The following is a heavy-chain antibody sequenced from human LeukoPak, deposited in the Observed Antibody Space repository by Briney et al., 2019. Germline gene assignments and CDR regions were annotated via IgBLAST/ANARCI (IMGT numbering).Heavy chain of an antibody. D-gene: IGHD1-26*01. Sequence: GGSLRLSCAASGFTFSSYWMSWVRQAPGEGLEWVANIKQDGSAKYYVDSVKGRFTISRDNAKNSLYLLLSSLRADDTAVYYCARDRVGGTSLLYSDYWGQGTLVTVSS. V-gene: IGHV3-7*04. J-gene: IGHJ4*02. CDR2: IKQDGSAK. CDR3: ARDRVGGTSLLYSDY. CDR1: GFTFSSYW.